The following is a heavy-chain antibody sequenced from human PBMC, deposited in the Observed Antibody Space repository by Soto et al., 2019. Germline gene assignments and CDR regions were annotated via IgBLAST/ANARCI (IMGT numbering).Heavy chain of an antibody. CDR1: GGTFSSYA. CDR3: ARRLGPEYCSSTSCYSWFDP. V-gene: IGHV1-69*13. Sequence: SVKVSCKASGGTFSSYAISWVRQAPGQGLEWMGGIIPIFGTANYAQKFQGRVTITADESTSTAYMELSSLRSEDTAVYYCARRLGPEYCSSTSCYSWFDPWGQGTLVTVSS. J-gene: IGHJ5*02. CDR2: IIPIFGTA. D-gene: IGHD2-2*01.